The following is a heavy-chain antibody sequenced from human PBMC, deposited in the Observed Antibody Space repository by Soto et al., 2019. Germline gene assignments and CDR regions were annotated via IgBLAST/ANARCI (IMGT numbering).Heavy chain of an antibody. Sequence: GSVXVSLKASCYTFSSYGVTLGLQAPGQPLEWMGWISLYSDGTNYAQKFQGRVSMTTDTSTTTAYMELRSLRSDDTAVYYCATAVKGAADWLGPWGQGTLVTVSS. CDR3: ATAVKGAADWLGP. CDR2: ISLYSDGT. CDR1: CYTFSSYG. V-gene: IGHV1-18*01. J-gene: IGHJ5*02. D-gene: IGHD4-4*01.